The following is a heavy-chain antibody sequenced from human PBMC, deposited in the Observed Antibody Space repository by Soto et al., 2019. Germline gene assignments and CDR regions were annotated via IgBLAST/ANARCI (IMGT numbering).Heavy chain of an antibody. CDR1: GGSFNINA. J-gene: IGHJ3*02. CDR2: IIPNYEAA. D-gene: IGHD4-17*01. CDR3: ARYWNAGTLYGAFDI. Sequence: QGQRFQPGAGLRKPGPWLKFSCEPSGGSFNINAFSWLRQAPGQGLGWMGGIIPNYEAANYAQKFRGRLTITADKATNTAYMELNSLRPEDTATYYCARYWNAGTLYGAFDIWGQGTTVIVS. V-gene: IGHV1-69*06.